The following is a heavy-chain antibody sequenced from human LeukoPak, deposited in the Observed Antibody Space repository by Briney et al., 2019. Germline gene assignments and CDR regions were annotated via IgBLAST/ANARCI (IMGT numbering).Heavy chain of an antibody. V-gene: IGHV1-2*02. CDR3: ARGITGTLTVYYYYYMDV. D-gene: IGHD1-20*01. CDR2: INPNSGGT. CDR1: GYTFTCYY. Sequence: ASVKVSCKASGYTFTCYYMHWVRQAPGQGLEWMGWINPNSGGTNYAQKFQGRVTMTRDTSISTAYMELSRLRSDDTAVYYCARGITGTLTVYYYYYMDVWGKGTTVTISS. J-gene: IGHJ6*03.